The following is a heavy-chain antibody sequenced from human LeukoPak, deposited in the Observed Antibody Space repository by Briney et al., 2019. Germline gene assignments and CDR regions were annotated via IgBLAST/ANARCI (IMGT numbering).Heavy chain of an antibody. Sequence: ASVKVSCKASGGTFSSYAISWVRQAPGQGLEWMGGIIPIFGTANYAQKFQGRVTITADESTSTAYMELSSLRSEDTAVYYCARPGVIAARPENWFDPWGQGTLVTVSS. D-gene: IGHD6-6*01. CDR2: IIPIFGTA. J-gene: IGHJ5*02. V-gene: IGHV1-69*13. CDR3: ARPGVIAARPENWFDP. CDR1: GGTFSSYA.